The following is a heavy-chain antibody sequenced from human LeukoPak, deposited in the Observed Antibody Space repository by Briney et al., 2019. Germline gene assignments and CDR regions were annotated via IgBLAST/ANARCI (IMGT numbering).Heavy chain of an antibody. CDR1: GYTFTGYY. J-gene: IGHJ4*02. CDR3: ARESDSSSWYDY. D-gene: IGHD6-13*01. Sequence: ASVKVSCKASGYTFTGYYTHWVRQAPGQGLEWMGWINPNSGGTNYAQKFQGWVTMTRDTSISTAYMELSRLRSDDTAVYYCARESDSSSWYDYWGQGTLVTVSS. CDR2: INPNSGGT. V-gene: IGHV1-2*04.